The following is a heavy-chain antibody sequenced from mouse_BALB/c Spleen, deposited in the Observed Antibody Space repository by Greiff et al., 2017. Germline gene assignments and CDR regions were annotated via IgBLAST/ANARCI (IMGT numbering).Heavy chain of an antibody. Sequence: VQRVESGPELVRPGVSVKISCKGSGYTFTDYAMHWVKQSHAKSLEWIGVISTYYGNTNYNQKFKGKATMTVDKSSSTAYMELARLTSEDSAIYYCARVREDYAMDYWGQGTSVTVSS. CDR2: ISTYYGNT. J-gene: IGHJ4*01. CDR1: GYTFTDYA. V-gene: IGHV1-67*01. CDR3: ARVREDYAMDY.